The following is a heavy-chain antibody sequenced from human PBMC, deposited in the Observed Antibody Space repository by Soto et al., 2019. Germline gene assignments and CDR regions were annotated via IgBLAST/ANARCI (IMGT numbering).Heavy chain of an antibody. Sequence: GGSLRLSCAASGLTFNRYWMHWVRHAPGKGLVWVSHINTDGSNTNYADSVKGRFTISRDNAKSTLFLQMNSLRDEDTAVYYCAREFCSGGNCYTYYFDPWGQGIQVTVSS. CDR2: INTDGSNT. J-gene: IGHJ5*02. D-gene: IGHD2-15*01. CDR3: AREFCSGGNCYTYYFDP. CDR1: GLTFNRYW. V-gene: IGHV3-74*01.